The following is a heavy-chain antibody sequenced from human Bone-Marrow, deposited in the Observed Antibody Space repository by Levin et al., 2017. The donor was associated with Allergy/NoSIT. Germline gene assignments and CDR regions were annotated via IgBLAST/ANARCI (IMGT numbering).Heavy chain of an antibody. D-gene: IGHD5/OR15-5a*01. CDR1: GGSLTPYY. CDR2: VYYSGST. Sequence: SETLSLTCTVSGGSLTPYYWSWIRQPPGKGLEWIGNVYYSGSTNYSPSLKSRLTISVDTSKNQLFLGLSSVTAADTALYYCARLVWHEGSNWFDPWGQGTLGTVSP. CDR3: ARLVWHEGSNWFDP. J-gene: IGHJ5*02. V-gene: IGHV4-59*01.